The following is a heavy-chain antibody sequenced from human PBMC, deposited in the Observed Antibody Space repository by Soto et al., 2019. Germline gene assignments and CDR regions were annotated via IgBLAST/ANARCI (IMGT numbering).Heavy chain of an antibody. J-gene: IGHJ3*02. Sequence: QIQLEQSGAEVKKPGASVKVSCTASGYTFNSYAISWVRQAPGQGLEWMGWISPYNGKTHYAPRIQGRVTMTTDPSTSTAYMELWSLASDDTAVYYCARVPKYYYDSSVYYQSAAFDIWGQGTMVTVSS. CDR3: ARVPKYYYDSSVYYQSAAFDI. CDR2: ISPYNGKT. CDR1: GYTFNSYA. V-gene: IGHV1-18*01. D-gene: IGHD3-22*01.